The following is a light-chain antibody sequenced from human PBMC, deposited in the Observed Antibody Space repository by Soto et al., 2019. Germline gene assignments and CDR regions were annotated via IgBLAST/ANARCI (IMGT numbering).Light chain of an antibody. CDR3: QQSYSTPIT. V-gene: IGKV1-39*01. Sequence: DIQMTQSPSSLSASVGDRVTITCRASQSISSYLNWYQQKPGKAPKLLIYDASSLESGVPSRFSGSGSGTEFTLTISSLQPEDFATYYCQQSYSTPITFGQGTRL. CDR2: DAS. J-gene: IGKJ5*01. CDR1: QSISSY.